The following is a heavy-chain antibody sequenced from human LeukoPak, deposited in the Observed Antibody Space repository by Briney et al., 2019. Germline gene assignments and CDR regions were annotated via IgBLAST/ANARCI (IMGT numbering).Heavy chain of an antibody. CDR1: GFTLSSYE. V-gene: IGHV3-7*01. CDR3: AELGITMIGGV. J-gene: IGHJ6*04. CDR2: IKQDGSEK. Sequence: PGGSLRLSCTASGFTLSSYEMSWIRQAPGKGLEWVANIKQDGSEKYYVDSVKGRFTISRDNAKNSLYLQMNSLRAEDTAVYYCAELGITMIGGVWGKGTTVTISS. D-gene: IGHD3-10*02.